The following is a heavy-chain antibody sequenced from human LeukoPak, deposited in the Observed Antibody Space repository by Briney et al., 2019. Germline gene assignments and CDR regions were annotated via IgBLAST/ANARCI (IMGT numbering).Heavy chain of an antibody. J-gene: IGHJ4*02. CDR3: AKDGSRYCSGGSCSYFDY. D-gene: IGHD2-15*01. CDR2: IWYDGSNK. V-gene: IGHV3-33*06. CDR1: GFTFSSYG. Sequence: GRSLRLSCAASGFTFSSYGMHWVRQAPGKGLEWVAVIWYDGSNKYYADSVKGRFTISRDNSKNTLYLQMNSLRAEVTAVYYCAKDGSRYCSGGSCSYFDYWGQGTLVTVSS.